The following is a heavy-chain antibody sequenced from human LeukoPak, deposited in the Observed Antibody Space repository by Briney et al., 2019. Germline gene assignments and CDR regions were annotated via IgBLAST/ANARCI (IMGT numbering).Heavy chain of an antibody. Sequence: ASVKVSCKASGYTFTAYYIYWVRQAPGQGLEWMGWINPNSGGTNYAQKFQGRVTMTRDTSISTAYMELSRLRSDDTAVYYCARGTTGTTRCLDYWGQGTLVTVSS. J-gene: IGHJ4*02. CDR2: INPNSGGT. CDR1: GYTFTAYY. CDR3: ARGTTGTTRCLDY. D-gene: IGHD1-7*01. V-gene: IGHV1-2*02.